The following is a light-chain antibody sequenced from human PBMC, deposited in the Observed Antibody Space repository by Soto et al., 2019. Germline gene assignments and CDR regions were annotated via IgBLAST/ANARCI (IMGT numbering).Light chain of an antibody. CDR3: QQYGTAPPYT. CDR2: GAS. J-gene: IGKJ2*01. Sequence: EIVLTQSPGTLSLSPGERATLSCRASQSVSSNYLAWYQQKPGQAPRLLIYGASSRATGIPDRFSGSGSGTDFTLTIRRLEAEDLAVYYCQQYGTAPPYTFGQGTKREL. V-gene: IGKV3-20*01. CDR1: QSVSSNY.